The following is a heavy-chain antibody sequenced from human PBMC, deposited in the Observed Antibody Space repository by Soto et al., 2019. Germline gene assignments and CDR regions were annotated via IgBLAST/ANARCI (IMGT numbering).Heavy chain of an antibody. CDR2: IIPIFGTA. CDR1: GGTFSSYA. J-gene: IGHJ6*02. V-gene: IGHV1-69*12. CDR3: ASPTKPLYYYYGMDV. Sequence: QVPLVQSGAEVTKPGSSVKVSCKASGGTFSSYAISWVRQAPGQGLEWMGGIIPIFGTANYAQKFQGRVTITADESTSTAYMERRSLRSEDTAVYYCASPTKPLYYYYGMDVWGQGTTVTVSS. D-gene: IGHD1-1*01.